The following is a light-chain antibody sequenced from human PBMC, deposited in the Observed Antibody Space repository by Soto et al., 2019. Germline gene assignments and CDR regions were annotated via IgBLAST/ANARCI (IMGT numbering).Light chain of an antibody. Sequence: EIVLTQSPGTLSLSLGERATLSCRASQSISSSYLAWYQQKPGQPPSLLIYGASSRATGIPDRFSGSGSGTDFTLTISRLEPEDFAVYFCQQYGSSPPYTFGQGTKLEIK. CDR1: QSISSSY. CDR3: QQYGSSPPYT. CDR2: GAS. V-gene: IGKV3-20*01. J-gene: IGKJ2*01.